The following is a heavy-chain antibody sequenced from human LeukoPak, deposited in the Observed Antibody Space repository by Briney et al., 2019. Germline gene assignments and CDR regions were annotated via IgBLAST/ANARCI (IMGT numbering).Heavy chain of an antibody. CDR3: ARGPANTVVTYVGRLDY. Sequence: GASVKVSCKASGYTFTGYYMHWVRQAPGQGLEWMGWINPNSGGTNYAQKFQGRVTMTRDTSISTAYMELSRLRSDDTAVYYCARGPANTVVTYVGRLDYWGQGTLVTVSS. J-gene: IGHJ4*02. V-gene: IGHV1-2*02. D-gene: IGHD4-23*01. CDR1: GYTFTGYY. CDR2: INPNSGGT.